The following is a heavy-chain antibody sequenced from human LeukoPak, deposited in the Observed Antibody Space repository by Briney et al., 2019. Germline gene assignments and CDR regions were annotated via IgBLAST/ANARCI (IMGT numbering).Heavy chain of an antibody. CDR2: IIPILGIA. J-gene: IGHJ3*02. D-gene: IGHD3-3*01. CDR1: GGTFSSYP. CDR3: ARAGLQYYDFWSGYYEEDAFDI. V-gene: IGHV1-69*04. Sequence: SVKVSCKASGGTFSSYPISWVRQAPGQGLEWMGRIIPILGIANYAQKFQGRVTITADKSTSTAYMELSSLRSEDTAVYYCARAGLQYYDFWSGYYEEDAFDIWGQGTMVTVSS.